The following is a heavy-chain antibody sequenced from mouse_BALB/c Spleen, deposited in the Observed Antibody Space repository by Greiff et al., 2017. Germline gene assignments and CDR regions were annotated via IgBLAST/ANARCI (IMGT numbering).Heavy chain of an antibody. J-gene: IGHJ4*01. D-gene: IGHD3-3*01. CDR2: ILPGSGST. Sequence: QVQLQQSGAELMKPGASVKISCKATGYTFSSYWIEWVKQRPGHGLEWIGEILPGSGSTNYNEKFKGKAKFTADTSSNTAYMQLSSLTSEDSAVYYCARRAPYAMDYWGQGTSVTVSS. V-gene: IGHV1-9*01. CDR3: ARRAPYAMDY. CDR1: GYTFSSYW.